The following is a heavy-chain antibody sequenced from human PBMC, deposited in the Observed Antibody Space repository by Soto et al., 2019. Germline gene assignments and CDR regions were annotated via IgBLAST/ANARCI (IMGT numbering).Heavy chain of an antibody. CDR2: ISYDGSNK. D-gene: IGHD1-26*01. Sequence: ESGGGVVQPGRSLRLSCAASGFTFSSYAMHWVRQAPGKGLEWVAVISYDGSNKYYADSVKGRFTISRDNSKNTLYLQMNSRRAEDTAVYYCARDMSYSGSTSVDYWGQGTLVTVSS. CDR3: ARDMSYSGSTSVDY. J-gene: IGHJ4*02. CDR1: GFTFSSYA. V-gene: IGHV3-30-3*01.